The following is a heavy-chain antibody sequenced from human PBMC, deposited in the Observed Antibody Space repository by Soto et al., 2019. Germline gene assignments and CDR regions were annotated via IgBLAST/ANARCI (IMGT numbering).Heavy chain of an antibody. CDR2: IYYSGST. Sequence: SETLSLTCTVSGGSISSSSYYWGWIRQPPGKGLEWIGSIYYSGSTYYNPSLKSRVTISVDTSKNQFSLKLSSVTAADTAVYYCATRYSSSWYGGDYYGMDVWGQGTTVTVSS. CDR1: GGSISSSSYY. CDR3: ATRYSSSWYGGDYYGMDV. V-gene: IGHV4-39*01. D-gene: IGHD6-13*01. J-gene: IGHJ6*02.